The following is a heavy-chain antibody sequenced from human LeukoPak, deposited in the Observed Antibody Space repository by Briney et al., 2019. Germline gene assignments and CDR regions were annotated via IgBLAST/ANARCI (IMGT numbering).Heavy chain of an antibody. CDR2: IYYSGST. CDR3: ARDIGNHFGGLDHYYYDY. D-gene: IGHD2-15*01. J-gene: IGHJ4*02. CDR1: GGSISSSSYY. V-gene: IGHV4-39*01. Sequence: SETLSLTCTVSGGSISSSSYYWGWIRQPPGKGLEWIGSIYYSGSTYYNPSLKSRVTISVDTSKNQSSLKLSSVTAADTAVYYCARDIGNHFGGLDHYYYDYWGPGTLVTVSS.